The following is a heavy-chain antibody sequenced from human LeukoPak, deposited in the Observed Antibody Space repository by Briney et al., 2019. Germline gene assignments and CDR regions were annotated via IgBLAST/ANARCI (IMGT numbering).Heavy chain of an antibody. V-gene: IGHV1-24*01. J-gene: IGHJ4*02. CDR1: GYTLNELS. CDR3: ATLWLGELLFDY. D-gene: IGHD3-10*01. CDR2: FDPEDGET. Sequence: ASVKVSCKVSGYTLNELSMHWVRQAPGKGLEWMGGFDPEDGETIYAQKFQGRVTMTEDTSTDTAYMELSSLRSEDTAVYYCATLWLGELLFDYWGQGTLITVSS.